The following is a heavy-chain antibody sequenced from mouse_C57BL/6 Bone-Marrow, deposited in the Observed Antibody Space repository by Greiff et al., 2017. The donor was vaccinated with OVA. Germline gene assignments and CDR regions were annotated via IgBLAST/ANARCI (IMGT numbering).Heavy chain of an antibody. CDR3: ARDYYGSSDAFYYAMDY. CDR2: IWSGGST. V-gene: IGHV2-2*01. Sequence: QVQLKESGPGLVQPSQSLSITCTVSGFSLTSYGVHWVRQSPGKGLEWLGVIWSGGSTDYNAAFISRLSISKDNSKSQVFFKMNSLQADDTAIYYCARDYYGSSDAFYYAMDYWGQGTSVTVSS. J-gene: IGHJ4*01. CDR1: GFSLTSYG. D-gene: IGHD1-1*01.